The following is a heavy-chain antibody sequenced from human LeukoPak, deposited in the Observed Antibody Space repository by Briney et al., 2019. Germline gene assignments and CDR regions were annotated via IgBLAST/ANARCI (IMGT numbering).Heavy chain of an antibody. J-gene: IGHJ4*02. CDR2: ISGSAGST. Sequence: PGGSLRLSCAASGFTFNNYFMTWVRQAPGKGLEWVSTISGSAGSTYYADFVKGLFTIPRDNSRNTLYLQMNSLRADDTAVYYCARYCSGASCYLGLDYWGQGTLVTVSS. CDR3: ARYCSGASCYLGLDY. V-gene: IGHV3-23*01. D-gene: IGHD2-2*01. CDR1: GFTFNNYF.